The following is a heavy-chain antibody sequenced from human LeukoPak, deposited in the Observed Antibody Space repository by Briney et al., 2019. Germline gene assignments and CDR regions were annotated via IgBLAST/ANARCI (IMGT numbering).Heavy chain of an antibody. Sequence: SETLSLTCTVSGGSISSYYWSWIRQPPGKGLEWIGYIYYSGSTNYNPSLKSRVTISVDTSKNQFSLKLSSVTAADTAVYYCARTARRVCGGDCYGSYYFDYWGQGTLVTVSS. V-gene: IGHV4-59*12. D-gene: IGHD2-21*01. CDR2: IYYSGST. J-gene: IGHJ4*02. CDR3: ARTARRVCGGDCYGSYYFDY. CDR1: GGSISSYY.